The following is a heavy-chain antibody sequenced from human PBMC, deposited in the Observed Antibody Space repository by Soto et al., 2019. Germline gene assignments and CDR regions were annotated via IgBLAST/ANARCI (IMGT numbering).Heavy chain of an antibody. D-gene: IGHD1-26*01. J-gene: IGHJ4*02. CDR1: GFTCSSYG. CDR2: ISYDGSNT. V-gene: IGHV3-30*18. Sequence: QVQLVESGGGVVQPGRSLRLSCVASGFTCSSYGMHWVRQAPGKGLEWVAIISYDGSNTYYADSVKGRFTISRDNSKNTLYLQMNRLRAEYTSVYYCAKEGGLSGSYYISSSYYFDYWGQGTLVTVSS. CDR3: AKEGGLSGSYYISSSYYFDY.